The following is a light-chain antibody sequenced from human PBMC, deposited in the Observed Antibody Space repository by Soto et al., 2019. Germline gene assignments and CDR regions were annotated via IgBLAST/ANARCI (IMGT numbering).Light chain of an antibody. J-gene: IGLJ2*01. CDR3: QTWDTRTAV. Sequence: SYELTQPPSVSVSPGQTASIPCSGDELGSKNAFWYQQKPGQSPLLVIYQDKKRPSGIPERFSGSNSGNTATLTISGTQPMDEADYYFQTWDTRTAVFGGGTKLTVL. CDR1: ELGSKN. V-gene: IGLV3-1*01. CDR2: QDK.